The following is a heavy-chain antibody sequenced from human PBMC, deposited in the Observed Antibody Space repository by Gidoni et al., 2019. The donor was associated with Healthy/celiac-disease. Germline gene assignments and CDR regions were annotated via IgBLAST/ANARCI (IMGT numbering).Heavy chain of an antibody. CDR3: ARGGDAFDI. CDR1: GFTFSSYR. V-gene: IGHV3-48*01. Sequence: EVQLVESGGGLVQPGGSLRLSCGASGFTFSSYRMNWVRKAPGKGLEWVSYIRSSSSTIYYADSVKGRFTISRDNGKNSLYLQMNSLRAEDTAVYYCARGGDAFDIWGQGTMVTVSS. J-gene: IGHJ3*02. D-gene: IGHD3-16*01. CDR2: IRSSSSTI.